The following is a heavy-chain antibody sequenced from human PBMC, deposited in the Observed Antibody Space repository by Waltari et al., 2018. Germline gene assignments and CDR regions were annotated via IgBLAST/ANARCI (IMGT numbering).Heavy chain of an antibody. Sequence: QVQLQESGPGLVKPSQTLSLTCTVSGGSISSGDYYWCWLRQPPGKGLEWSGYIYYSGSTYYNPSLKSRVTISVDTSKNQFSLKLSSVTAADTAVYYCARFIMITFGGVKDAFDIWGQGTMVTVSS. CDR1: GGSISSGDYY. CDR2: IYYSGST. J-gene: IGHJ3*02. CDR3: ARFIMITFGGVKDAFDI. V-gene: IGHV4-30-4*08. D-gene: IGHD3-16*01.